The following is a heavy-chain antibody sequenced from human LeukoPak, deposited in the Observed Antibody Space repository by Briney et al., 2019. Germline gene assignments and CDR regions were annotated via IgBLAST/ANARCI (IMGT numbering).Heavy chain of an antibody. D-gene: IGHD2-15*01. J-gene: IGHJ4*02. CDR1: GFNFRNYG. CDR2: TRDDGSKN. Sequence: GGSLTLSCAASGFNFRNYGMHRVRQAPGKGLEWVAYTRDDGSKNWYGDSVKGRFTISRDNSKSTLYLQMNSLRGEDTAVYYCANGDCRGGRCSSGAYWGQGTLVTVSS. CDR3: ANGDCRGGRCSSGAY. V-gene: IGHV3-30*02.